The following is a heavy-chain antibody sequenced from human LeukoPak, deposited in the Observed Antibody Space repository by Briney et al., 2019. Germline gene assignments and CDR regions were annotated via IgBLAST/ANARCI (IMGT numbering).Heavy chain of an antibody. Sequence: SETLSLTCTVSGGSISSTYWSWIRQPPGKGLEWIGFIYYNGGTNYNPSLKSRVTMSVDTSKNQFSLQLTSVTAADTAVYYRARRTYYYGSGPSWFDPWGQGILVTVSS. V-gene: IGHV4-59*08. CDR2: IYYNGGT. D-gene: IGHD3-10*01. J-gene: IGHJ5*02. CDR3: ARRTYYYGSGPSWFDP. CDR1: GGSISSTY.